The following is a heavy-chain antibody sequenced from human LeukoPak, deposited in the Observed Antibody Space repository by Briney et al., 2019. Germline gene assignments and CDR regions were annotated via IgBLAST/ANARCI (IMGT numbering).Heavy chain of an antibody. CDR2: IYHSGST. D-gene: IGHD3-10*01. CDR3: AREEYGSGSTDY. J-gene: IGHJ4*02. Sequence: SETLSLTCAVSGYSFSSGYYWGWIRPPPGKGLEWIGSIYHSGSTYYNPSPKSRVTISVDTSKNQFSLKLSSVTAADTAVYYCAREEYGSGSTDYWGQGTLVTVSS. V-gene: IGHV4-38-2*02. CDR1: GYSFSSGYY.